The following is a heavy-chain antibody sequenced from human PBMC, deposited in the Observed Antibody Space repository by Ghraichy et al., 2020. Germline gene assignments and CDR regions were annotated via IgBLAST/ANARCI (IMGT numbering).Heavy chain of an antibody. V-gene: IGHV1-2*06. J-gene: IGHJ6*02. D-gene: IGHD1-14*01. CDR2: INPNSGDA. Sequence: ASVKVSCKASGYTFTAYYMNWVRQAPGHGLEWMGRINPNSGDANYAQKFQGRVTVTSDTSISTAYMEVSGLRSDDTAIYYCARDCFSSITSPNYYYGMDVWGQGTTVTFSS. CDR3: ARDCFSSITSPNYYYGMDV. CDR1: GYTFTAYY.